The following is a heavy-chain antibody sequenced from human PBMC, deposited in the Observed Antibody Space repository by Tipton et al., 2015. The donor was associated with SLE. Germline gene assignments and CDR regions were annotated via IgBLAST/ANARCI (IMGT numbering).Heavy chain of an antibody. CDR3: TRARGRGYFQH. Sequence: TLSLTCTVSGGSISSYYWSWIRQPPGKGLEWIGYIYYSGCTNYNPSLKSRVTISVDTPKNQFSRKLSSVTAADTAVYYWTRARGRGYFQHWGQGTLVTVSS. CDR2: IYYSGCT. CDR1: GGSISSYY. J-gene: IGHJ1*01. D-gene: IGHD3-10*01. V-gene: IGHV4-59*01.